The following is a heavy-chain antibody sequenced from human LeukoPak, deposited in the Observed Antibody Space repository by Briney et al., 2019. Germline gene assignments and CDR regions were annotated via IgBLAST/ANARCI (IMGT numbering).Heavy chain of an antibody. Sequence: GSLRLSCAASGFTFSSYAMHWVRQAPGKGLEWVAVISYDGSNKYYADSVKGRFTISRDSSKNTLYLQMNSLRAEDTAVYYCARDLGSYSSSWYEGDNWFDPWGQGTLVTVSS. J-gene: IGHJ5*02. CDR2: ISYDGSNK. V-gene: IGHV3-30-3*01. D-gene: IGHD6-13*01. CDR3: ARDLGSYSSSWYEGDNWFDP. CDR1: GFTFSSYA.